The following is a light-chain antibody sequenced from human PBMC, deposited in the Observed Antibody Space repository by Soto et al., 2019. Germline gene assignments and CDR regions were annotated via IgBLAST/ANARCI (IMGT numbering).Light chain of an antibody. V-gene: IGLV2-14*01. CDR3: SSFTGTNYV. J-gene: IGLJ1*01. Sequence: QSVLTQPASVSGSPGQSITISCTGTGSDVGGYNYVSWYQQYPGKAPKLMICDVSNRPSGVSNRFSGSKSGNTASLTISGLQAEDEADYYCSSFTGTNYVFGTGTKVTVL. CDR1: GSDVGGYNY. CDR2: DVS.